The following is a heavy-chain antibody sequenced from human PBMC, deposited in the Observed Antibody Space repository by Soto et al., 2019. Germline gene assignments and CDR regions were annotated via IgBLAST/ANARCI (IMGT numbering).Heavy chain of an antibody. Sequence: PGGSLRLSCAASGFTVSSNYMSWVRQAPGKGLEWVSVIYSGGSTYYADSVKGRFTISRDNSKNTLYLQMNSLRAEDTAVYYCARDRSSSRPYYYYGMDVWGQGTTVTVSS. V-gene: IGHV3-66*01. CDR1: GFTVSSNY. CDR2: IYSGGST. J-gene: IGHJ6*02. CDR3: ARDRSSSRPYYYYGMDV. D-gene: IGHD6-6*01.